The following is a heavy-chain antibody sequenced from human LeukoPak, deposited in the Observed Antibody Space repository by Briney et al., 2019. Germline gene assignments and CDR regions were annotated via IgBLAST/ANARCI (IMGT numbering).Heavy chain of an antibody. CDR1: GGSISSGGYY. V-gene: IGHV4-30-2*01. CDR2: IYHSGST. D-gene: IGHD5-18*01. J-gene: IGHJ4*02. Sequence: SETLSLTCTVSGGSISSGGYYWSWIRQPPGKGLEWIGYIYHSGSTYYNPSLKSRVTISVDRSKNQFSLKLSSVTAADTAVYYCARSIGYSYGYSAYYFDYWGQGTLVTVSS. CDR3: ARSIGYSYGYSAYYFDY.